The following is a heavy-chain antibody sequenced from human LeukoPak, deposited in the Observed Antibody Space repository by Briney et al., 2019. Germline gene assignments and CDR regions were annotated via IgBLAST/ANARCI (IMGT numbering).Heavy chain of an antibody. D-gene: IGHD6-19*01. V-gene: IGHV3-30-3*01. J-gene: IGHJ4*02. CDR3: ASPAVAGTSNFDY. Sequence: PGGSLRLSCAASGFTFSSYAMQWVRQARGKGLEWVAVISYDGSNKYYADSVKGRFTISRDNSKNTLYLQMNSLRAEGTAVYYCASPAVAGTSNFDYWGQGTLVTVSS. CDR2: ISYDGSNK. CDR1: GFTFSSYA.